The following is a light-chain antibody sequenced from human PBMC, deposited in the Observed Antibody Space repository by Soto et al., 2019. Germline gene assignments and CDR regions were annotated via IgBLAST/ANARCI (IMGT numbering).Light chain of an antibody. CDR2: GAS. J-gene: IGKJ4*01. CDR3: QQYNNWQLT. CDR1: QSISSS. Sequence: EIVMTQSPATLSVSPGERATLSCRASQSISSSLAWYQQKPGQAPRLLIHGASTRATGNPGRFSGSGSGAEFTLTISSLQSEDFAVYYCQQYNNWQLTFGGGTKVDIK. V-gene: IGKV3-15*01.